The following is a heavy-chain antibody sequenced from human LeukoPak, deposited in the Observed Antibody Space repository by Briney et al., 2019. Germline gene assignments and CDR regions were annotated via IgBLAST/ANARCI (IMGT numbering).Heavy chain of an antibody. V-gene: IGHV5-51*01. CDR3: ARQFGLYSSSFFDY. D-gene: IGHD6-13*01. J-gene: IGHJ4*02. CDR2: IYPGDSDT. Sequence: KIGASLKISCQGSGYSFTSYWIGWVRQMPGKGLEWMGIIYPGDSDTRYSPSFQGQVTISADKSISTAYLQWSSLRASDTAMYYCARQFGLYSSSFFDYWGQGTLVTVSS. CDR1: GYSFTSYW.